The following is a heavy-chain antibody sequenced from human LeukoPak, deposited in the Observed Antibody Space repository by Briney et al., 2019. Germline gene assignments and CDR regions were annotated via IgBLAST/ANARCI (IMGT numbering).Heavy chain of an antibody. J-gene: IGHJ4*02. CDR1: GDSISSSGYY. CDR2: INHSGST. CDR3: ARRPGHLYDYVWGSYRYPGSLDY. D-gene: IGHD3-16*02. Sequence: SETLSLTCTVSGDSISSSGYYWSWIRQPPGKGLEWIGEINHSGSTNYNPSLKSRVTISVDTSKNQFSLKLSSVTAADTAEYYCARRPGHLYDYVWGSYRYPGSLDYWGQGTLATVSS. V-gene: IGHV4-39*07.